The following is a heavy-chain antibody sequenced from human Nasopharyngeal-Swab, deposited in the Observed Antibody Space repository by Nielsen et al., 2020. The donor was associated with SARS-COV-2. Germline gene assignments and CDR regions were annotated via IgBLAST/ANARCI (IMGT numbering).Heavy chain of an antibody. CDR2: IWYDGSNK. CDR3: AKDQGGSSWYGGAYYYYGMDV. Sequence: VRQAPGKGLEWVAVIWYDGSNKYYADSVKGRFTISRDNSKNTLYLQMNSLRAEDTAVYYCAKDQGGSSWYGGAYYYYGMDVWGQGTTVTVSS. J-gene: IGHJ6*02. V-gene: IGHV3-33*06. D-gene: IGHD6-13*01.